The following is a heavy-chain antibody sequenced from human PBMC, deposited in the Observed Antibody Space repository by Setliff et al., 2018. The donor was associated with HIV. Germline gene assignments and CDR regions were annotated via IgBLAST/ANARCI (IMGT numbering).Heavy chain of an antibody. CDR3: TLGLYYYDTSGPRVFDY. D-gene: IGHD3-22*01. Sequence: GGSLRLSCEASGFTFSDYWMIWVRQAPGKGPEWVASVNEDGSRKYHGASVRGRFTISRDNAKNTLYLQMDSLRAEDTAVYYCTLGLYYYDTSGPRVFDYWGQGSLVTVSS. CDR2: VNEDGSRK. V-gene: IGHV3-7*01. CDR1: GFTFSDYW. J-gene: IGHJ4*02.